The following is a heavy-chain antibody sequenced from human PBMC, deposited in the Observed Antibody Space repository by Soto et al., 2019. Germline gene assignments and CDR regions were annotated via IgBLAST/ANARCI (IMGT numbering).Heavy chain of an antibody. CDR2: FSSSGGGT. D-gene: IGHD2-8*01. Sequence: GGSLRLSCTASGFTFSNYAMRWVRQAQGKGLEWVSTFSSSGGGTYYADSVKGRFTISRDNSKNTLYLQMNSLRAENTAVYYCTKANRYYNNLTSFYFDNWGQGTLVTVSS. J-gene: IGHJ4*02. V-gene: IGHV3-23*01. CDR1: GFTFSNYA. CDR3: TKANRYYNNLTSFYFDN.